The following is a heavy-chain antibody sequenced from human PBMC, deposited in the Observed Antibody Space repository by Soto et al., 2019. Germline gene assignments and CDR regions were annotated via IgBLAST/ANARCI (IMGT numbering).Heavy chain of an antibody. CDR1: GFTFSLYS. D-gene: IGHD3-10*01. CDR3: ARAVTWGLDV. J-gene: IGHJ6*02. CDR2: ISRSSTGI. Sequence: EVQLVESGGGLVQPGGSLRLSCAASGFTFSLYSMSWVRQAPGKGLEWVSYISRSSTGIHYADSVKGRFTISRDDAPNSMHLQMNSRGGGDTAVYYCARAVTWGLDVWGQGTTVSISS. V-gene: IGHV3-48*01.